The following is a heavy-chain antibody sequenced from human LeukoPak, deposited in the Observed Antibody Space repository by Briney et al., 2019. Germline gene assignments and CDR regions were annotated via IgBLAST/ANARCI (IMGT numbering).Heavy chain of an antibody. CDR1: GGSISSSSYY. Sequence: SETLSLTCTVPGGSISSSSYYWGWIRQPPGKGLEWIGSIYYSGSTYYNPSLKSRVTISVDTSKNQFSLKLSSVTAADTAVYYCARVVPAANKDGWFDPWGQGTLVTVSS. J-gene: IGHJ5*02. CDR3: ARVVPAANKDGWFDP. D-gene: IGHD2-2*01. CDR2: IYYSGST. V-gene: IGHV4-39*07.